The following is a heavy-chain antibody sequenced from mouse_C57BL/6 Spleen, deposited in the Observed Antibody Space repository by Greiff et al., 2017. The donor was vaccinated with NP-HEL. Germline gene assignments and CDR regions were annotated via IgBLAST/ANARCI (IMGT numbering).Heavy chain of an antibody. CDR2: IDPENGDT. Sequence: EVQLQQSGAELVRPGASVKLSCTASGFNIKDYYMHWVKQRPDQGLEWIGWIDPENGDTEYASKFQGKATISADTSSNTAYLQLSSLTSEDTAVYYCTPDYDAWLAYWGQGTLVTVSA. CDR1: GFNIKDYY. J-gene: IGHJ3*01. D-gene: IGHD2-4*01. V-gene: IGHV14-4*01. CDR3: TPDYDAWLAY.